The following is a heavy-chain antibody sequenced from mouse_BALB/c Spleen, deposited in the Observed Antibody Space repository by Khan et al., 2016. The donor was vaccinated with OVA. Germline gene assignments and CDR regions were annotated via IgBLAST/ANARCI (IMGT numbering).Heavy chain of an antibody. Sequence: QVQLQQSGAELVRPGVSVKISCKASGYTFTDYAMHWVKQRHAKSLEWLGVISTNYGDADYNQKFQGKASLTVDRSSSTVYMELARLTSEDSASYYCERGGSFAYWGTGTLVTVSA. D-gene: IGHD1-1*02. V-gene: IGHV1S137*01. CDR1: GYTFTDYA. CDR3: ERGGSFAY. J-gene: IGHJ3*01. CDR2: ISTNYGDA.